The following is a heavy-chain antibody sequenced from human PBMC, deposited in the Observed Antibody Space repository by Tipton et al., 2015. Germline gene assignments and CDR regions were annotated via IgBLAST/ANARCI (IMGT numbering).Heavy chain of an antibody. CDR2: IQYSDTT. CDR1: SDSINKYY. Sequence: TLSLTCTVSSDSINKYYWSWIRQPPGKELQWIGYIQYSDTTHYNPSLKSRITISLNTSKNQFSLKMSSVTAADTAVYFCARDLEHGMDVWGQGTTVTVS. J-gene: IGHJ6*02. CDR3: ARDLEHGMDV. V-gene: IGHV4-59*01.